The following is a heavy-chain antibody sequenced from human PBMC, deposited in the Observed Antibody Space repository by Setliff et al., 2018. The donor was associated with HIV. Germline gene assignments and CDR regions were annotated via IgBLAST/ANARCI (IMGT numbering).Heavy chain of an antibody. Sequence: PSETLSLTCAVYGGPLSGHYWSWIRQPPGQGLEWIGIMNSKGESFYNASFTNGVLISIDTSKNRFSLTMTSVTAADTAVYYCARHRQISDWFDPWGQGILVTVSS. V-gene: IGHV4-34*01. CDR3: ARHRQISDWFDP. J-gene: IGHJ5*02. CDR1: GGPLSGHY. CDR2: MNSKGES. D-gene: IGHD3-10*01.